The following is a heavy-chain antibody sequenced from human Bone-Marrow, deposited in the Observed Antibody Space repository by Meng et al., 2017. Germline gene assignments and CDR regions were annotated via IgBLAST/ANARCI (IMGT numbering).Heavy chain of an antibody. CDR2: FHHSGTT. CDR3: AASPGWWRVDS. V-gene: IGHV4-4*02. J-gene: IGHJ4*02. Sequence: GRREGAGPGLVQPSGTLSFTCGVSGASVSSGYWWTWVRQPPGKGLEWIGEFHHSGTTNYNPSLRSRVTISVDTSKNQFSLRLTSVTAADTAVYYCAASPGWWRVDSWGQGTLVTVSS. D-gene: IGHD6-19*01. CDR1: GASVSSGYW.